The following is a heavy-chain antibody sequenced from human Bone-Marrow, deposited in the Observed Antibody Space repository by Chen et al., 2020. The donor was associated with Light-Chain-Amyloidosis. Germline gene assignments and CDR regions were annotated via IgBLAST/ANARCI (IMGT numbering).Heavy chain of an antibody. V-gene: IGHV1-18*01. J-gene: IGHJ4*02. Sequence: QVQLVQSGPELQKPGASVKVSCKASGYTFTNYGIHWVRQAPGQGLEWMAWITAYNGDKKFGQKFQGRATVTTDTSTNTAYMELTRLTSDDTATYFCTRGARGWYGFFDFWGQGTLVTVSS. CDR2: ITAYNGDK. D-gene: IGHD6-19*01. CDR1: GYTFTNYG. CDR3: TRGARGWYGFFDF.